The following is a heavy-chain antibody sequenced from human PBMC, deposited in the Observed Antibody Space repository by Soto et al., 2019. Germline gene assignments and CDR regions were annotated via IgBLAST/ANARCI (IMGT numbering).Heavy chain of an antibody. Sequence: GGSLRLSCAASGFTVSGNYMNWVRQAPGKGLEWVSVIYSGGGTYYADSVKGRFIISRDNSNNTLYLQMNSLRAEDTAVYYCVRECSGYVNYFDHWGQGNLVTVSS. CDR3: VRECSGYVNYFDH. CDR1: GFTVSGNY. J-gene: IGHJ4*02. V-gene: IGHV3-66*01. D-gene: IGHD5-12*01. CDR2: IYSGGGT.